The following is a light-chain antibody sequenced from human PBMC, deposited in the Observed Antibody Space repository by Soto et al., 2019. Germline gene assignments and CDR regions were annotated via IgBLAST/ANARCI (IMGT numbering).Light chain of an antibody. CDR3: QQYTQSLWT. V-gene: IGKV3-20*01. CDR1: QTVSASQ. J-gene: IGKJ1*01. Sequence: EPVLTQSPGTLSLSPGERATLSCRTSQTVSASQLAWYQQKPGQAPRLLIYGVSTRAAGIPDRFGGSGSGTDFTLTISRLEPEDFAMYYCQQYTQSLWTFGQGTKVDI. CDR2: GVS.